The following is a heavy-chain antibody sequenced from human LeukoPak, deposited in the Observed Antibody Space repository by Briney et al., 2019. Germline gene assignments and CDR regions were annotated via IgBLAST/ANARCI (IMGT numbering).Heavy chain of an antibody. V-gene: IGHV3-23*01. D-gene: IGHD3-10*01. Sequence: GGSLRLSCAASGFTFSSYGMSWVRQAPGKGLEWDSAISGSGGSTYYADSVKGRFTISRDNSKNTLYLQMNSLRADDTAVYYCAKDRVVRGIMGALDYWGQGMVVTVSS. J-gene: IGHJ4*02. CDR3: AKDRVVRGIMGALDY. CDR1: GFTFSSYG. CDR2: ISGSGGST.